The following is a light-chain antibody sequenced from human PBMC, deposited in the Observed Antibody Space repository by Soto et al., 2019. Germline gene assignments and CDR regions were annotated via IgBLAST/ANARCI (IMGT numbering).Light chain of an antibody. V-gene: IGKV3-15*01. CDR2: SAS. Sequence: EIVLTQSPGTLSLSPGERATLSFRASQSVSDTLAWYQQKPGQAPRLLIYSASRGATGFPDRFSGSGSGTEFTLTINSLQSEDSAVYYCQKHNQWPINFGQGTRLEIK. CDR3: QKHNQWPIN. J-gene: IGKJ5*01. CDR1: QSVSDT.